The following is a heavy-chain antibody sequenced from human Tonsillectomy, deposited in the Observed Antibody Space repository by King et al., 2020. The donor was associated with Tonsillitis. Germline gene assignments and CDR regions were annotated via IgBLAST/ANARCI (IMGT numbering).Heavy chain of an antibody. V-gene: IGHV4-39*07. D-gene: IGHD4-17*01. CDR1: GGSISSSSYY. CDR3: ARHWAVTPVTPIAC. Sequence: QLQESGPGLVKPSETLSLTCTVSGGSISSSSYYWGWIRQPPGQGLDWIGSIYYSGSTYYNPSLKSRVTISVDTSKNQFSLKLSSVTAAHTAVSYCARHWAVTPVTPIACWGQGALVTVSS. CDR2: IYYSGST. J-gene: IGHJ1*01.